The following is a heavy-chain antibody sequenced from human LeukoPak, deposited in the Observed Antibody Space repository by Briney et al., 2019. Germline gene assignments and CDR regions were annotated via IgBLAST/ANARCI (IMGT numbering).Heavy chain of an antibody. V-gene: IGHV3-74*01. CDR1: GFTFSSYW. D-gene: IGHD2-2*01. CDR3: ARGRGCSSMSCYPDY. J-gene: IGHJ4*02. Sequence: GGSLRLSCAASGFTFSSYWMHWVRQAPGKALVWVSHINTDGRTTTYADSVKGRFTISRDNAKNTLYLQMNSLRAEDTAVYYCARGRGCSSMSCYPDYWGQGTLVTVSS. CDR2: INTDGRTT.